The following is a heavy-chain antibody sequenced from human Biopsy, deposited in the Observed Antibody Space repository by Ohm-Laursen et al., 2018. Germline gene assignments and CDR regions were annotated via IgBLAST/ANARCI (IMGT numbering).Heavy chain of an antibody. V-gene: IGHV3-9*01. CDR3: VKDRGGARASFHY. J-gene: IGHJ4*02. CDR1: GFIFADYD. D-gene: IGHD3-16*01. CDR2: INRDSDTA. Sequence: SLRLSCAAPGFIFADYDMHWVGQAPGKGLEWVSRINRDSDTADYVDSVRGRFTISRDNARKTLFLQMNSLRPEDTALYYCVKDRGGARASFHYWGQGIRVAVSS.